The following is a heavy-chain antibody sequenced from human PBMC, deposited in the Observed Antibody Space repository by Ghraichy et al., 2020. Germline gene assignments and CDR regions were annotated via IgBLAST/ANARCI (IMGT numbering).Heavy chain of an antibody. V-gene: IGHV3-74*01. CDR1: GFSLNTYR. CDR3: AREYCRGGRCFFGTGGSHFDY. Sequence: GGSLRLSCAGSGFSLNTYRMHWVRQAPGNGLEWVSRFNSDGRGTIYADSVKGRFTISRDNSRNTLYLQMNSLRAEDTAVYYCAREYCRGGRCFFGTGGSHFDYWGQGTLVTVSS. CDR2: FNSDGRGT. D-gene: IGHD2-15*01. J-gene: IGHJ4*02.